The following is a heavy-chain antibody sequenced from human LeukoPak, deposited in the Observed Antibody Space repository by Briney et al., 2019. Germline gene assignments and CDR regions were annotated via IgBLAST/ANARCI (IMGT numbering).Heavy chain of an antibody. CDR1: GGSFSGYY. J-gene: IGHJ4*02. CDR3: ARRLASSSDTFDY. Sequence: SETLSLTCAVYGGSFSGYYWSWIRQPPGKGLEWIGEINHSGSTNYNPSLKSRVTISVDTSKNQFSLNLSSVTAADTAVYYCARRLASSSDTFDYWGQGTLVTVSS. V-gene: IGHV4-34*01. D-gene: IGHD4-11*01. CDR2: INHSGST.